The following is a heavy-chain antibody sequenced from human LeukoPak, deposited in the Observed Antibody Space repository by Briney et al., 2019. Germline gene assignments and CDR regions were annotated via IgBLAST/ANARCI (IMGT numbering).Heavy chain of an antibody. V-gene: IGHV3-23*01. CDR3: AGSPPYYYYYYYMDV. CDR1: GFTFSSYT. D-gene: IGHD1-26*01. J-gene: IGHJ6*03. Sequence: GGSLRLSCAASGFTFSSYTMSWVRQAPGKGLEWVSAISGSGGSTYYADSVKGRFTISRDNSKNTLYLQMNSLRAEDTAVYYCAGSPPYYYYYYYMDVWGKGTTVTVSS. CDR2: ISGSGGST.